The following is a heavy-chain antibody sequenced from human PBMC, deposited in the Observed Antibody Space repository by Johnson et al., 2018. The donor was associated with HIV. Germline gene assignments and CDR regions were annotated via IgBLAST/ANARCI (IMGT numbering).Heavy chain of an antibody. D-gene: IGHD5-24*01. CDR3: ARGDRDGYNLRDDAFDI. CDR1: GFTFSSYW. Sequence: VQLVESGGGLVQPGGSLRLSCAASGFTFSSYWMSWVRQAPGKGLEWVANIKQDGSEKYYVDSVKGRFTISRDNAKNSLYLQMNSLRAEDTAVYYCARGDRDGYNLRDDAFDIWGQGTMVTVSS. CDR2: IKQDGSEK. J-gene: IGHJ3*02. V-gene: IGHV3-7*01.